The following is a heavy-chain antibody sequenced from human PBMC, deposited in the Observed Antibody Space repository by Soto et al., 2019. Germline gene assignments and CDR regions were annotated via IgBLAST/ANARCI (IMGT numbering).Heavy chain of an antibody. CDR1: GYTFTGYY. V-gene: IGHV1-2*04. CDR2: INPNSGST. Sequence: ASVKVSCKASGYTFTGYYMHWVRQAPGQGLEWMGWINPNSGSTNYAQKFQGWVTMTRDTSTSTVYMELSSLRSEDTAVYYCARDRYGDYGLNFDYWGQGTLVTVSS. CDR3: ARDRYGDYGLNFDY. D-gene: IGHD4-17*01. J-gene: IGHJ4*02.